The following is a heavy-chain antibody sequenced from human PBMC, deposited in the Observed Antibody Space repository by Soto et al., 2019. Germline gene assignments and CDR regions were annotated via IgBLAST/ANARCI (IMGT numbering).Heavy chain of an antibody. J-gene: IGHJ6*02. D-gene: IGHD2-2*01. CDR2: ISSSSSTI. CDR3: ARLPAAMGYYYYGMDV. CDR1: GFTFSSYS. Sequence: EVQLVESGGGLVQPGGSLRLSCAASGFTFSSYSMNWVRQAPGKGLEWVSYISSSSSTIYYADPVKGRCTISRDNAKNSLYLQMNSLRDEDTAVYYCARLPAAMGYYYYGMDVWGQGTTDTVSS. V-gene: IGHV3-48*02.